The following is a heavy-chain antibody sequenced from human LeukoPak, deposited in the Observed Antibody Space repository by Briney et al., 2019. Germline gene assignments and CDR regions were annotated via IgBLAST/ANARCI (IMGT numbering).Heavy chain of an antibody. J-gene: IGHJ6*02. CDR2: INPNSGGT. CDR3: ARDEIRARLYYYGMDV. CDR1: GYTFTGYY. D-gene: IGHD4-17*01. Sequence: ASVKVSCKASGYTFTGYYMHWVRQAPGQGLEWMGWINPNSGGTNYAQKFQGRVTMTRDTSISTAYMELSRLRSDDTAVYYCARDEIRARLYYYGMDVWGQGKTVTVSS. V-gene: IGHV1-2*02.